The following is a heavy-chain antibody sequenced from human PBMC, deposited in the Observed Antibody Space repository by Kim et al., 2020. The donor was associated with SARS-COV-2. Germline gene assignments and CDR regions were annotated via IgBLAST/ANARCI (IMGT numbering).Heavy chain of an antibody. D-gene: IGHD4-17*01. V-gene: IGHV6-1*01. Sequence: VSVKSRITINPDTSKNQFSLQLNSVTPEDTAVYYCARDPDYGDSNGTFDYWGQGTLVTVSS. CDR3: ARDPDYGDSNGTFDY. J-gene: IGHJ4*02.